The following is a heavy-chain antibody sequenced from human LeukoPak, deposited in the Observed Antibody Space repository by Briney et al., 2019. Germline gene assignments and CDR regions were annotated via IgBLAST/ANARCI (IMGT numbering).Heavy chain of an antibody. D-gene: IGHD3-9*01. Sequence: SETLSLTCTVSGGSISSYYWSWIRQPPGKGLEWIGYIYYSGSTNYNPSLKSRVTISVDTSKNQFSLKLSSVTAADTAVYYCARLYILTGYYMLDYWGQGTLVTVSS. CDR2: IYYSGST. J-gene: IGHJ4*02. CDR3: ARLYILTGYYMLDY. CDR1: GGSISSYY. V-gene: IGHV4-59*01.